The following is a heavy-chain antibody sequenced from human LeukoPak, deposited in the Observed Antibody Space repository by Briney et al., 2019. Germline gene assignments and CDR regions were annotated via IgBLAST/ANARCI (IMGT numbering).Heavy chain of an antibody. CDR1: GFTFGGSG. J-gene: IGHJ4*02. V-gene: IGHV3-30*02. CDR2: IQYDGGTE. D-gene: IGHD2-15*01. CDR3: ARGGGSAPILYYFDY. Sequence: GGSLRLSCAASGFTFGGSGMHWVRQAPGKGLDWVAFIQYDGGTEYYADSVKGRFTISRDNSKNTLYLQMNSLRAEDTAVYYCARGGGSAPILYYFDYWGQGTLVTVSS.